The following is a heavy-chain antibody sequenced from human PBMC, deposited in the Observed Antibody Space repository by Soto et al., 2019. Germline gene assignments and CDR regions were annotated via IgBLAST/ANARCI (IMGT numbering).Heavy chain of an antibody. Sequence: SETLSLTCTVSGGSISSSSYYWGWIRQPPGKGLEWIGTVYYSGSTYYNPSLKSRVTISVDASKNRFSLRLSSVTAADTAVYYCARLESDSSGAYYGGFDPWGQGTLVTVSS. V-gene: IGHV4-39*01. CDR1: GGSISSSSYY. CDR2: VYYSGST. J-gene: IGHJ5*02. D-gene: IGHD3-22*01. CDR3: ARLESDSSGAYYGGFDP.